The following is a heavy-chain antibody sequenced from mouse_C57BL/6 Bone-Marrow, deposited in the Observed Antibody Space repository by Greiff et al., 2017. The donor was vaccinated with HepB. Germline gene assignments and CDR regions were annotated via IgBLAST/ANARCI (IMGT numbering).Heavy chain of an antibody. Sequence: VKLQQPGAELVKPGASVKMSCKASGYTFTSYWITWVKQRPGQGLEWIGDIYPGSGSTNYNAKFKSKATLTVDTSSSTAYMKLSSLTTEDSAVYYCAREDYYGSYYVDYWGQGTTLTVSS. CDR1: GYTFTSYW. V-gene: IGHV1-55*01. CDR3: AREDYYGSYYVDY. CDR2: IYPGSGST. D-gene: IGHD1-1*01. J-gene: IGHJ2*01.